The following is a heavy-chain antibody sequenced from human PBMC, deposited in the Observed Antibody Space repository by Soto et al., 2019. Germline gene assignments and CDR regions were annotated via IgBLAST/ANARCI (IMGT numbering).Heavy chain of an antibody. D-gene: IGHD4-17*01. CDR3: AGDHGDPTYYYGMDV. J-gene: IGHJ6*02. V-gene: IGHV3-48*02. CDR1: GFTFSSYS. Sequence: GGSLRLSCAASGFTFSSYSMNWVRQAPGKGLEWVSYISSSSSTIYYADSVKGRFTISRDNAKNSLYLQMNSLRDEDTAVYYCAGDHGDPTYYYGMDVWGQGTTVTVSS. CDR2: ISSSSSTI.